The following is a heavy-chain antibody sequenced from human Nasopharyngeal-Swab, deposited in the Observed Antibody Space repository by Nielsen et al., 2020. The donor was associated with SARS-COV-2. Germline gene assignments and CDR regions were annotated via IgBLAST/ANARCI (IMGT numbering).Heavy chain of an antibody. CDR2: ISSRGDRT. CDR1: GFTLSRYA. CDR3: ARGKDFYDSTGYYYDPVDAFDI. J-gene: IGHJ3*02. V-gene: IGHV3-64*01. D-gene: IGHD3-22*01. Sequence: GESLKISCAASGFTLSRYAMHWVRQAPGKGLEYVSAISSRGDRTFHANSMKGRFTISRDNSKNTLYLQMGSLRAEDMAVYYCARGKDFYDSTGYYYDPVDAFDIWGQGTMVTVSS.